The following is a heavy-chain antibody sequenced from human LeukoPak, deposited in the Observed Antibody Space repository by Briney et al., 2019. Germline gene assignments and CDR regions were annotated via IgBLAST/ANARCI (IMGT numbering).Heavy chain of an antibody. J-gene: IGHJ3*02. Sequence: SETQSLTCTVSGGSIGDYHWNWIRQPAGKGLEWIGRIHNTGSTDYNPSLKSRVIMSVDTSKNQFSLKLRSVTAADTALYYCARQNVFDIWGQGTMVTVSS. V-gene: IGHV4-4*07. CDR1: GGSIGDYH. CDR3: ARQNVFDI. CDR2: IHNTGST. D-gene: IGHD2/OR15-2a*01.